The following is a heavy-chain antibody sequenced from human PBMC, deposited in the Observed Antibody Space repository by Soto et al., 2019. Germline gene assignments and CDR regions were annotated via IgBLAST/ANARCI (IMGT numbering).Heavy chain of an antibody. D-gene: IGHD3-3*01. V-gene: IGHV3-30-3*01. CDR2: ISYDGSNE. J-gene: IGHJ4*02. CDR3: ARDRAWRFVEWSFDY. Sequence: QVYLVESGGGVVQPGRSLRLSCAASEFSFSNYAMHWVRQAPGKGLEWVAIISYDGSNEYYADSVKGRFTISRDNSKNTLYLQMNSLRVEDTAVYYCARDRAWRFVEWSFDYWGQGTLVTVSS. CDR1: EFSFSNYA.